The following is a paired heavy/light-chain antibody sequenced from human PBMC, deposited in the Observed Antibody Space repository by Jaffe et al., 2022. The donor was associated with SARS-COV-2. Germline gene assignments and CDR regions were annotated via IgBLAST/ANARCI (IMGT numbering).Heavy chain of an antibody. CDR1: GFSFSSYA. CDR3: ARAVSGWFDFDF. D-gene: IGHD6-19*01. CDR2: IGGGGGST. V-gene: IGHV3-23*04. Sequence: EVQLVESGGGLVQPEGSLRLSCAASGFSFSSYAMSWVRQAPGKGLEWVSGIGGGGGSTYYADSVKGRFTISRDNSKNTLHLQMNSLRAEDTAVYHCARAVSGWFDFDFWGQGTLVTVSS. J-gene: IGHJ4*02.
Light chain of an antibody. Sequence: DIQMTQSPSSLSASVGDRVTITCRASQGIRNDLGWYQQKPGKAPKRLIYAASSLQSGVPSRFSGSGSGTEFTLTISSLQPEDFATYYCLQDNSYPPTFGQGTKVEIK. CDR3: LQDNSYPPT. V-gene: IGKV1-17*01. CDR2: AAS. CDR1: QGIRND. J-gene: IGKJ1*01.